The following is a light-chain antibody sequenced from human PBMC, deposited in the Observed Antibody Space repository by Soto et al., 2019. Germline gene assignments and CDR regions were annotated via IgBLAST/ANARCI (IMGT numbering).Light chain of an antibody. V-gene: IGKV4-1*01. CDR2: WAS. Sequence: DIVMTQSPDSLAVSLGERATINCKSSQSVLYSSDNKNYLAWYQQKPVQPPKLLIYWASTRESGVPDRFSGSGSGTDFTLTISSLQADDVAVYYCQQCYSITYTFGQGTKLEIK. CDR3: QQCYSITYT. CDR1: QSVLYSSDNKNY. J-gene: IGKJ2*01.